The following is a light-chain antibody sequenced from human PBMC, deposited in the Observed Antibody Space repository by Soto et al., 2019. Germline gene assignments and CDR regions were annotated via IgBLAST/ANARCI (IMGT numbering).Light chain of an antibody. CDR1: QSVSSSY. CDR3: QHYGNSPPMYT. J-gene: IGKJ2*01. CDR2: GAS. Sequence: IVLTQSPGTLSLSPGERATLFCRASQSVSSSYLAWYQQKPGQAPRLLIRGASSRATGIPDRFSGSGSATDFTLTISRLEPEDFVVYYCQHYGNSPPMYTFGQGTKLEIK. V-gene: IGKV3-20*01.